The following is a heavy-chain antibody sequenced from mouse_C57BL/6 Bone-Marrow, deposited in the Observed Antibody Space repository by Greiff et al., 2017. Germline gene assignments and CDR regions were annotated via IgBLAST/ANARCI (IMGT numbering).Heavy chain of an antibody. CDR3: ARGGSLDY. CDR1: GFTFSDYG. Sequence: EVKLQQSGGGLVKPGGSLKLSCAASGFTFSDYGMHWVRQAPEKGLEWVAYISSGSSTIYYADTVKGRFTLSRDNAKNTLFLQMTSLRSEDTAMYYCARGGSLDYWGQGTTLTVSS. CDR2: ISSGSSTI. V-gene: IGHV5-17*01. J-gene: IGHJ2*01.